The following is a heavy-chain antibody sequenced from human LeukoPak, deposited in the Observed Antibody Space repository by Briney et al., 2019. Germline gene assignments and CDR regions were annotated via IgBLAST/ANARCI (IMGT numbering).Heavy chain of an antibody. CDR2: MNPNSGKT. Sequence: ASVKVSCKASGYTFTTYDINWVRQATGQGLEWMGWMNPNSGKTGYAQKFQGRVTITRNTSITTAYMDLSSLRSEDTAVYYCAADPVYYGMDVWGQGTTVTVSS. V-gene: IGHV1-8*03. CDR3: AADPVYYGMDV. CDR1: GYTFTTYD. J-gene: IGHJ6*02.